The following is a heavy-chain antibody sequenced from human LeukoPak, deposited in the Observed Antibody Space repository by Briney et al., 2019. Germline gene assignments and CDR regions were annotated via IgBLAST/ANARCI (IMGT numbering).Heavy chain of an antibody. V-gene: IGHV3-30-3*01. CDR2: ISYDGSNK. J-gene: IGHJ6*02. D-gene: IGHD4-17*01. CDR1: GFTFSSYA. Sequence: GGSLRLSCAASGFTFSSYAMHWVRQAPGKGLEWVAVISYDGSNKYYADSVKGRFTISRDNSKNTLYLQMNSLRAEDTAVYYCARTVTTPWYYGMDVWGQGTTVTVSS. CDR3: ARTVTTPWYYGMDV.